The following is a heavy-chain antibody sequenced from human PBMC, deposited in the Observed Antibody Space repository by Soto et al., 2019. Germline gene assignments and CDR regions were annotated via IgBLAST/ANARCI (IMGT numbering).Heavy chain of an antibody. J-gene: IGHJ6*02. CDR2: IYHSGST. CDR3: ARDHIVVVPAAHYYYGMDV. D-gene: IGHD2-2*01. Sequence: PWETLSLTCAVSGYSISSGYYWGWIRQPPGKGLEWIGSIYHSGSTYYNPSLKSRVTISVDTSKNQFSPKLRSVTAADTAVYYCARDHIVVVPAAHYYYGMDVWGQGTTVTVSS. CDR1: GYSISSGYY. V-gene: IGHV4-38-2*02.